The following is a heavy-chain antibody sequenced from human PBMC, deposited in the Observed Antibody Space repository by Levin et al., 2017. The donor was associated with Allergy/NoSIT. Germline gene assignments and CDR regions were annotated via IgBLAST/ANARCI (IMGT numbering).Heavy chain of an antibody. V-gene: IGHV1-18*01. J-gene: IGHJ4*02. Sequence: GESLKISCKASGYTFSSYGMTWVRQAPGQGLQWMGWISGDNENIKSAEKFQGRVTMTIDTSTSTAYMELRSLTSDDTAVYYCAAQGYSYAYAYWGQGTLVTVSS. CDR3: AAQGYSYAYAY. D-gene: IGHD5-18*01. CDR1: GYTFSSYG. CDR2: ISGDNENI.